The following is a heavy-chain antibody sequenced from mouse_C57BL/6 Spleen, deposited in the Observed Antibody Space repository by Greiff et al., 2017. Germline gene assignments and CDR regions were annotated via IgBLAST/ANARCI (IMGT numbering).Heavy chain of an antibody. CDR3: TRPYYDSEAWFAY. CDR1: GYTFPSYW. CDR2: IYPGNRDT. D-gene: IGHD2-4*01. V-gene: IGHV1-5*01. J-gene: IGHJ3*01. Sequence: VQLQQSGPVLARPGASVKMSCKTSGYTFPSYWMHWVKQRPGQGLEWIGAIYPGNRDTSYNQKFKGKAKLTAVTAASTAYMELSSMTSEHSTVYSCTRPYYDSEAWFAYWGQGTLVTVSA.